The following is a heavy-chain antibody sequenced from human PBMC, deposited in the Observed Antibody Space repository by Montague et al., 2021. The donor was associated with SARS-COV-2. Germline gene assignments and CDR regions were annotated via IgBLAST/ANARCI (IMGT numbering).Heavy chain of an antibody. J-gene: IGHJ4*02. Sequence: SETLSLTCSVSGGSVRSGSYYRSWIRQPPGKGLHWIGNVLYTGVTSFSPSLKSRLTMSVDSSKNEFSLNLRPVTAADTAVYYCAMTAVIRYQYYFDNWGQGTVVAVSS. CDR1: GGSVRSGSYY. V-gene: IGHV4-61*01. CDR2: VLYTGVT. D-gene: IGHD3-16*02. CDR3: AMTAVIRYQYYFDN.